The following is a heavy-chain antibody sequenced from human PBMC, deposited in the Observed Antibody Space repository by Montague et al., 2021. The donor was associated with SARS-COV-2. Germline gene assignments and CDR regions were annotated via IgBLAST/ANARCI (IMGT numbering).Heavy chain of an antibody. J-gene: IGHJ4*02. Sequence: SLRLSCAASGFTFSSYAMHRVRQAPGKGLEWVAVISYDGSNKYYADSVKGRFTISRDNSKNTLYLQMNSLRAEDTAVYYCARVYGGSYRGRIDYWGQGTLVTVSS. CDR2: ISYDGSNK. V-gene: IGHV3-30-3*01. D-gene: IGHD1-26*01. CDR3: ARVYGGSYRGRIDY. CDR1: GFTFSSYA.